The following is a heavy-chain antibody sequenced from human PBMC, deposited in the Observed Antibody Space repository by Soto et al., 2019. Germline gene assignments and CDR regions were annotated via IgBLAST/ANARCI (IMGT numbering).Heavy chain of an antibody. V-gene: IGHV3-15*01. J-gene: IGHJ6*02. D-gene: IGHD4-17*01. CDR1: GFTFSNAW. CDR2: IKSKTDGGAT. Sequence: GGSLRLSCAASGFTFSNAWMSWVRQAPGKGLEWVGRIKSKTDGGATDYAAPVKGRFTISRDDSKNTLYLQMNSLKTENTAVYYCTTVSVTHYDYYYYGMDVWGQGTTVTV. CDR3: TTVSVTHYDYYYYGMDV.